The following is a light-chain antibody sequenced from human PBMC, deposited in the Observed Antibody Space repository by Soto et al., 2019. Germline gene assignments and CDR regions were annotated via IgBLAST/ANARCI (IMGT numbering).Light chain of an antibody. J-gene: IGKJ1*01. Sequence: DIQMTQSASTLSASVGDRVTITCRASQRMSGFLAWYQQKPGKAPQLLISDASSLESGVPSRFSGGGSGTAFTLTISNLQPEDFATYYCQHYSSNSGTLGTGVKVDI. CDR3: QHYSSNSGT. V-gene: IGKV1-5*01. CDR1: QRMSGF. CDR2: DAS.